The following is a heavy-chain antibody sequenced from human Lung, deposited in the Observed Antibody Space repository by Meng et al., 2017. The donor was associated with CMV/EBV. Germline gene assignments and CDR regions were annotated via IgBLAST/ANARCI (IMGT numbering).Heavy chain of an antibody. CDR1: GGSMSSSMW. J-gene: IGHJ4*02. Sequence: VLAEEGCPGVVNPSGTLSLSCAVAGGSMSSSMWWVWVRQPQGKGLEWIREIYHSGSTNYNPSLKSRVSISVDKSKNQFSLKLSSVTAADTAVYYCARADKVRFDYWGQGTLVTVSS. V-gene: IGHV4-4*02. CDR2: IYHSGST. CDR3: ARADKVRFDY.